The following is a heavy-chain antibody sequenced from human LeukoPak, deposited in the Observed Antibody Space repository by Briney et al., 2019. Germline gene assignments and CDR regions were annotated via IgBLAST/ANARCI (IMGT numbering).Heavy chain of an antibody. D-gene: IGHD3-22*01. CDR3: ARHLDDSSGYYYRTMYYFDY. V-gene: IGHV5-51*01. CDR1: GYSFTTYR. J-gene: IGHJ4*02. Sequence: GESLKISCKGSGYSFTTYRIGWVRQLPGKGLEWMGVVSPGDSDTRYSPSFQGQVTISADKSISTAYLQWSSLKASDTAMYYCARHLDDSSGYYYRTMYYFDYWGQGTLVTVSS. CDR2: VSPGDSDT.